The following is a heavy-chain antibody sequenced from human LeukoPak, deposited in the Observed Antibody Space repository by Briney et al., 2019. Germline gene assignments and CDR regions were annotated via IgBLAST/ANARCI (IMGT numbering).Heavy chain of an antibody. CDR3: ARDYYDSSGYQH. CDR2: IIPILGIA. CDR1: GGTFSSYA. V-gene: IGHV1-69*04. D-gene: IGHD3-22*01. J-gene: IGHJ1*01. Sequence: SVKVSCKASGGTFSSYAISWVRQAPGQGLEWMGRIIPILGIANYAQKFQGRVTITADKSTSTAYMELSSLRSEDTAVYYCARDYYDSSGYQHWGQGTLITVSS.